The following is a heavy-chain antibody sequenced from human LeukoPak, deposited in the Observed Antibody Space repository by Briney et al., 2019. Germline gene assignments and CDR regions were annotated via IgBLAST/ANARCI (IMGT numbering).Heavy chain of an antibody. D-gene: IGHD3-10*01. Sequence: SETLSLTCSVSGGSISGYYWSWIRQSPGKGLEWIAYIYYSGSTNYNPSLKSRVTISVDTSKNQFSLKLSSVTAADTAVYYCARAGIRYYYSIWGQGTMVTVSS. CDR2: IYYSGST. CDR1: GGSISGYY. J-gene: IGHJ3*02. V-gene: IGHV4-59*12. CDR3: ARAGIRYYYSI.